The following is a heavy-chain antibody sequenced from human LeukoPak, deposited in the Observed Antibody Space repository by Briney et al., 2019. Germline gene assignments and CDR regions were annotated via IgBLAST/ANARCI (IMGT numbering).Heavy chain of an antibody. J-gene: IGHJ4*02. CDR3: AKDSHPPRIVGAKGGRYFDY. V-gene: IGHV3-30*02. CDR1: GFTFSSYG. D-gene: IGHD1-26*01. CDR2: IRYDGSNK. Sequence: GGSLRLSCAASGFTFSSYGMHWVRQAPCKGLEWVAFIRYDGSNKYYADSVKGRFTISRDNSKNTLYLQMNSLRAEDTAVYYCAKDSHPPRIVGAKGGRYFDYWGQGTLVTVSS.